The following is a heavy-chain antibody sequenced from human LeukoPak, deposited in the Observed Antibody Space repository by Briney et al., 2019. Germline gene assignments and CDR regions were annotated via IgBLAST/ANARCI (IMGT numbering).Heavy chain of an antibody. V-gene: IGHV4-30-2*01. CDR2: TYHSRST. CDR3: AKTTVNSGVYYGMDV. CDR1: GGSISSGGYS. D-gene: IGHD4-17*01. J-gene: IGHJ6*02. Sequence: PSETLSLTCAVSGGSISSGGYSWSWIRQPPGKGLEWIGYTYHSRSTYYNPSLKSRVTISVDRSKNQFSLKLSSVTAADTAVYYCAKTTVNSGVYYGMDVWGQGTTVTVSS.